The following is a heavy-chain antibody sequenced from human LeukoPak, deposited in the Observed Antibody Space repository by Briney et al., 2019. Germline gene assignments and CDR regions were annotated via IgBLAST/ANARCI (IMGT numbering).Heavy chain of an antibody. J-gene: IGHJ4*02. Sequence: ASAKVSCKASGYTFTSYDINWVRQATGQGLEWMGWMNPNSGNTGYAQKFQGRVTMTRNTSISTAYMELSSLRSEDTAVYYCARGVDGDYYSDYWGQGTLVTVSS. CDR2: MNPNSGNT. D-gene: IGHD2-21*02. CDR1: GYTFTSYD. CDR3: ARGVDGDYYSDY. V-gene: IGHV1-8*01.